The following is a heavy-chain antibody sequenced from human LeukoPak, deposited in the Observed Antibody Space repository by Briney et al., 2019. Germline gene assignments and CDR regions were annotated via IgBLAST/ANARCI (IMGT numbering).Heavy chain of an antibody. CDR1: GGSISTYY. CDR3: ARGFLDYDSSGYSPFDY. V-gene: IGHV4-59*01. CDR2: IYYSGST. D-gene: IGHD3-22*01. J-gene: IGHJ4*02. Sequence: SETLSLTCTVSGGSISTYYWSCIRQPPGKGLEWIVYIYYSGSTNYNPSLKSRVTISVDTSKNQFSLKLSSVTGADTGVYYCARGFLDYDSSGYSPFDYWGQGTLVTVSS.